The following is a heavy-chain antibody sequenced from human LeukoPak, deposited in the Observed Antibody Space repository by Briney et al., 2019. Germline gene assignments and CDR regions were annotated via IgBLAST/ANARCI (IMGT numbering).Heavy chain of an antibody. D-gene: IGHD4-11*01. J-gene: IGHJ4*02. V-gene: IGHV4-39*01. CDR3: ASSTTGLFDY. Sequence: SETLSLTCTVSGGSISSSSYYWGWIRQPPGKGLEWIGSIYYSGSTYYNPSLKSRVTISVDTSKNQFSLKLSSVTAADTAVYYCASSTTGLFDYWGQGTLVTVSS. CDR1: GGSISSSSYY. CDR2: IYYSGST.